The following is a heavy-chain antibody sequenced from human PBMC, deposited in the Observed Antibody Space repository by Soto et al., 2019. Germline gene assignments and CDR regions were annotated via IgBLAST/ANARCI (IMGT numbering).Heavy chain of an antibody. Sequence: PGGSLTLSCAVSGFPFSNSYMSWVRQTPGKGLEWVCRIKRKSDGETTDYAVPVKGRFTISRDDAISTVFLQMNGLKTEDTAMYYCITDGPDGRAYWGQGT. V-gene: IGHV3-15*01. CDR1: GFPFSNSY. J-gene: IGHJ4*02. CDR3: ITDGPDGRAY. CDR2: IKRKSDGETT.